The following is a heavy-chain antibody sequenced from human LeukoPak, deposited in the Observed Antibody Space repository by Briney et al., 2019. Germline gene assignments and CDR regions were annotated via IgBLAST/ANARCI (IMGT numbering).Heavy chain of an antibody. Sequence: SETLSLTCAVYGGSFSGYYWSWIRQPPGKGLEWIGEINHSGSSNYNPSLKSRVTISVDTSKNQFSLKLSSVTAADTAVYYCARDTYYDILTGYFFDYWGQGTLVTVSA. J-gene: IGHJ4*02. CDR1: GGSFSGYY. CDR2: INHSGSS. D-gene: IGHD3-9*01. V-gene: IGHV4-34*01. CDR3: ARDTYYDILTGYFFDY.